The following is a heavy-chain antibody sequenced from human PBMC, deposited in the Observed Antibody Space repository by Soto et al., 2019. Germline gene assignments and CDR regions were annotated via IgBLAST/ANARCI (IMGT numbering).Heavy chain of an antibody. CDR3: TTDPVTMIVVVPSSG. Sequence: PGGSLRLSCAASGFTFSTTGMHWVRQAPGKGLEWVAMISHDGGVKHYTDYAAPVKGRFTISRDDSKNTLYLQMNSLKTEDTAVYYCTTDPVTMIVVVPSSGWGQGTLVTVSS. J-gene: IGHJ4*02. V-gene: IGHV3-15*04. D-gene: IGHD3-22*01. CDR1: GFTFSTTG. CDR2: ISHDGGVKHYT.